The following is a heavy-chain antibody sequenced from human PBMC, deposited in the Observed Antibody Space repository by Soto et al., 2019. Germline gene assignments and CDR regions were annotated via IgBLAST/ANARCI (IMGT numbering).Heavy chain of an antibody. CDR1: GFTFSSYA. D-gene: IGHD6-13*01. Sequence: GGSLRLSCAASGFTFSSYAMSWVRQAPGKGLEWVSVISGSGDSTYYADSVRGRFTISRDNSKNTLYLQMNSLRAEDTAVYYCAKDRDGAAAGPTKFYGMDVWGQGTTVSVSS. CDR2: ISGSGDST. CDR3: AKDRDGAAAGPTKFYGMDV. J-gene: IGHJ6*02. V-gene: IGHV3-23*01.